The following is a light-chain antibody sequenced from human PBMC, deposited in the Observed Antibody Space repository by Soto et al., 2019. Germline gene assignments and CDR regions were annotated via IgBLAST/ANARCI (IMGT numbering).Light chain of an antibody. CDR1: QSISTW. CDR3: QQYDGN. CDR2: SAS. V-gene: IGKV1-5*01. Sequence: DIQMTQSPSTLSASVGDRVIITCRASQSISTWLAWYQQKPGEGPKLLIYSASTLQSGVPSRFSGSGSGTEFTLNISGLEPVDFATYYWQQYDGNFGGGTRVEIK. J-gene: IGKJ4*01.